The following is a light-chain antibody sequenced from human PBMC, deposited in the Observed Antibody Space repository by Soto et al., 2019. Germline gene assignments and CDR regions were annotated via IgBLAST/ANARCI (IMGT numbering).Light chain of an antibody. CDR3: VQRTTWPWT. CDR2: DES. Sequence: EIVLTQSPGTLSLSPGERATLSCRASQSVSSHLAWYQQKPGQAPRLLIYDESNRATGIPARFSGSGSGTDFTLNISSLEPEDFAVYHCVQRTTWPWTCGQGSKVEIK. J-gene: IGKJ1*01. V-gene: IGKV3-11*01. CDR1: QSVSSH.